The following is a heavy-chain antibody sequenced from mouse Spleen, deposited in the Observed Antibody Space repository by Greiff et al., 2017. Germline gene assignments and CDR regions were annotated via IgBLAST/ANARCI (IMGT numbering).Heavy chain of an antibody. Sequence: VQLQQSGPELVKPGASVKISCKASGYSFTGYYMNWVKQSPEKSLELIGEINPSTGGTTYNQKFKAKATLTVDKSSSTAYMQLKSLTSEDSAVYYCARGAAQANLDYWGQGTTLTVSS. CDR3: ARGAAQANLDY. D-gene: IGHD3-2*02. CDR1: GYSFTGYY. V-gene: IGHV1-42*01. CDR2: INPSTGGT. J-gene: IGHJ2*01.